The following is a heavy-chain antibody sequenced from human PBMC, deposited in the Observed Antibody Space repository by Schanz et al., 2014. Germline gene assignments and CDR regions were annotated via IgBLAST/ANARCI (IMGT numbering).Heavy chain of an antibody. CDR1: GFSFSDYF. J-gene: IGHJ4*02. CDR2: ISSSGRDT. Sequence: QVQLVESGGGLVKPGGSLRLSCAASGFSFSDYFLSWIRQTPGKGLEWVAYISSSGRDTYYADSVNGRFTISRDNAKNSLYLEMTSLRGEDTAVYYCARTGYDPSLTHWGQGTLVTVSS. CDR3: ARTGYDPSLTH. V-gene: IGHV3-11*01. D-gene: IGHD5-12*01.